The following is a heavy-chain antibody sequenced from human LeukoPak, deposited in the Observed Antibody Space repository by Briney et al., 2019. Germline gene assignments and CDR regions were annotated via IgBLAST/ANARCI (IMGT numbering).Heavy chain of an antibody. CDR1: GGSFSSSSYY. CDR2: INHSGST. Sequence: SSETLSLTCTVSGGSFSSSSYYLGWIRQPPGKCLEWIGEINHSGSTNYNPSLKSRVTISVDTSKNQFSLKLSSVTAADTAVYYCARRRSITIFGVVIIGDVHFDYWGQGTQVTVSS. D-gene: IGHD3-3*01. CDR3: ARRRSITIFGVVIIGDVHFDY. J-gene: IGHJ4*02. V-gene: IGHV4-39*07.